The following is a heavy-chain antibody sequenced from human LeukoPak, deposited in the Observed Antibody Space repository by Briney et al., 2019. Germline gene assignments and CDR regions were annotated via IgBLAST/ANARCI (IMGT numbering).Heavy chain of an antibody. CDR1: GFTFSSYE. Sequence: GGSLRLSCAASGFTFSSYEMNWVRQAPGKGLEWVSYISSSGSTIYYADSVKGRFTISRDNSKNTLYLQMNSLRAEDTAVYYCASLVVGAARPGTDFDYWGQGTLVTVSS. CDR2: ISSSGSTI. J-gene: IGHJ4*02. D-gene: IGHD6-6*01. V-gene: IGHV3-48*03. CDR3: ASLVVGAARPGTDFDY.